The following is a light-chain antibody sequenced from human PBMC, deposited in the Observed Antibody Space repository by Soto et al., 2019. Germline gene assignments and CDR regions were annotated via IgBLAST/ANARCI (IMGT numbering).Light chain of an antibody. CDR1: SSNIGAGYD. Sequence: QSVLTQPPSVSGAPGQRVTISCTGSSSNIGAGYDVHWYQQLPGTAPKLLIFGNINRPSGVPDRFSGSKSGTSASLAITGLQAEDEADYYCQSYDSSLREVFGGATQLTVL. CDR2: GNI. V-gene: IGLV1-40*01. CDR3: QSYDSSLREV. J-gene: IGLJ2*01.